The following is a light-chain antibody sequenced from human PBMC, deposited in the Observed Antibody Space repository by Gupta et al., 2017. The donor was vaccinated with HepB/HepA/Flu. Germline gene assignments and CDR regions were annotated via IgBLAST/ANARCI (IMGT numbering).Light chain of an antibody. CDR1: SSDVGSYNL. Sequence: QSALTPPASVSGSPGQSITISCTGTSSDVGSYNLVPWYQQHPGKAPKLMIYEVSKRPSGVSNRFSGSKSGNTASLTISGLQAEDEADYYCCSYAGSSTWVFGGGTKLTVL. J-gene: IGLJ3*02. V-gene: IGLV2-23*02. CDR2: EVS. CDR3: CSYAGSSTWV.